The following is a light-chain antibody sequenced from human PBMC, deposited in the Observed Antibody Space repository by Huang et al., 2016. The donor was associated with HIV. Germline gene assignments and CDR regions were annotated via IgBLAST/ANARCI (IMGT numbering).Light chain of an antibody. CDR1: QSVSSN. J-gene: IGKJ2*01. V-gene: IGKV3-15*01. CDR3: QQYSDWLYT. Sequence: EIVMTQSPATLSVSPGERATLSCRASQSVSSNLAWYQQKVGQAPRLLIYGASTRASDVPARFNASGSGTDFTLAINSLQSEDVAVYYCQQYSDWLYTFGQGTKVEIK. CDR2: GAS.